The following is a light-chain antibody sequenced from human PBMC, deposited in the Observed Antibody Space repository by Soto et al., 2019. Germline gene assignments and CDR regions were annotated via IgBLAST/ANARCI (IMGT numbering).Light chain of an antibody. Sequence: VLTQPPSVSAGPGQKVTVSGCVIGCNIGGNSVSWYQQLPGTAPKLLIYDDNKRPSGIPDRFSGSKSGTSATLGITGFQTGDEADYYCGSWDSSLSAYVFGTGTKSPS. CDR1: GCNIGGNS. J-gene: IGLJ1*01. CDR2: DDN. CDR3: GSWDSSLSAYV. V-gene: IGLV1-51*01.